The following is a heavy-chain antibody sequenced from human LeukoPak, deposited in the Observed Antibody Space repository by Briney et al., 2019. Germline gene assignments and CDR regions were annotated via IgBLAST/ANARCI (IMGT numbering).Heavy chain of an antibody. J-gene: IGHJ4*02. CDR3: AREPSGAHFDY. Sequence: SLKLSCKASGATFSRYAISCVRQAPGQGLQWMGGIIPIFCIANYAQKFDGRVTITADEPTSTAYMELSSLRSEDTSVSCCAREPSGAHFDYWGQGTLVTVSS. V-gene: IGHV1-69*13. D-gene: IGHD3-10*01. CDR2: IIPIFCIA. CDR1: GATFSRYA.